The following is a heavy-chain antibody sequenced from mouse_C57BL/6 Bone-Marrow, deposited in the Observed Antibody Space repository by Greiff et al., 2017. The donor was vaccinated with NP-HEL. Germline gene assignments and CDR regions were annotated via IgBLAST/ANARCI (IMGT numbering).Heavy chain of an antibody. CDR1: GYTFTSYG. CDR3: ASPLRRAWFAY. CDR2: IYPRSGNT. J-gene: IGHJ3*01. D-gene: IGHD2-12*01. Sequence: QVQLQQSGAELARPGASVKLSCKASGYTFTSYGISWVKQRTGQGLEWIGEIYPRSGNTYYNEKFKGKATLTADKSSSTAYMELRSLTSEDSAVYFCASPLRRAWFAYWGQGTLVTVSA. V-gene: IGHV1-81*01.